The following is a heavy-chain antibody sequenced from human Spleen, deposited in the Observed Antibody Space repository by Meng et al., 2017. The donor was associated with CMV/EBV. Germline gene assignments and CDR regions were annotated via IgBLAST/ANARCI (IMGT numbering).Heavy chain of an antibody. CDR1: GFIFSSYG. Sequence: GGSLRLSCAASGFIFSSYGIHWVRQAPGKGLEWVSIIYSGGSTYYADSVKGRFTISRDNSKNTLYLQMNSLRAEDTAVYYCTSSGYYYYNGMDVWGQGTTVTVSS. CDR2: IYSGGST. V-gene: IGHV3-NL1*01. J-gene: IGHJ6*02. CDR3: TSSGYYYYNGMDV. D-gene: IGHD6-19*01.